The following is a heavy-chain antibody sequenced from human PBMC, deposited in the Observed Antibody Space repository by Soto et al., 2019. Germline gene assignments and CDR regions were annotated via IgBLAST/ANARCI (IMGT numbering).Heavy chain of an antibody. CDR1: GFTVSSNY. J-gene: IGHJ4*02. CDR2: IYSGGST. V-gene: IGHV3-53*01. Sequence: EVQLVESGGGLIQPGGSLRLSCAASGFTVSSNYMSWVRQAPGKGLEWVSVIYSGGSTYYADSVKGRFTISRDNSKNTLYLQMNSLRAEDTAVYYCAKDRRGIAAAGNYFDYWGQGTLVTVSS. CDR3: AKDRRGIAAAGNYFDY. D-gene: IGHD6-13*01.